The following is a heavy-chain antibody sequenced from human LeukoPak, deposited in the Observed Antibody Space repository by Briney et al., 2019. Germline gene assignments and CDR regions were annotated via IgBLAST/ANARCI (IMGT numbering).Heavy chain of an antibody. CDR3: ARMMVQTLSVDYYYYMDV. CDR1: GGSISSYY. V-gene: IGHV4-59*01. Sequence: SETLSLTCTVSGGSISSYYWSWIRQPPGKGLEWIGYIYDSGSTNYNPSLKSRVTISVDTSKNQFSLKLSSVTAADTAVYYCARMMVQTLSVDYYYYMDVWGKGTTVTVSS. J-gene: IGHJ6*03. D-gene: IGHD3-10*01. CDR2: IYDSGST.